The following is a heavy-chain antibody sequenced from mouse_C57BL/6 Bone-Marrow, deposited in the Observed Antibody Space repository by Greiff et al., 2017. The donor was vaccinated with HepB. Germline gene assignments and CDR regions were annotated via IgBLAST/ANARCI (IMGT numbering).Heavy chain of an antibody. CDR2: INPNNGGT. CDR1: GYTFTDYY. Sequence: EVQLQQSGPELVKPGASVKISCKASGYTFTDYYMNWVKQSHGKSLEWIGDINPNNGGTSYNQKFKGKATLTVDKSSSTAYMELRSLTSEDSAVYYCASTDGYYFYFDYWGQGTTLTVSS. D-gene: IGHD2-3*01. CDR3: ASTDGYYFYFDY. V-gene: IGHV1-26*01. J-gene: IGHJ2*01.